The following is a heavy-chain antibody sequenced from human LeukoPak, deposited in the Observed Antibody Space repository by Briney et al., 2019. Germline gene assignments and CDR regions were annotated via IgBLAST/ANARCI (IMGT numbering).Heavy chain of an antibody. CDR1: GYSFTSYW. D-gene: IGHD5-24*01. CDR3: ARDGHGDGYNCGFDY. V-gene: IGHV5-51*01. Sequence: GESLKISCKGSGYSFTSYWIGWVRQTPGKGLEWMGIIYPGDSDTRYSPSFQGQVTISADKSISTAYLQWSSLKASDTAMYYCARDGHGDGYNCGFDYWGQGTLVTVSS. J-gene: IGHJ4*02. CDR2: IYPGDSDT.